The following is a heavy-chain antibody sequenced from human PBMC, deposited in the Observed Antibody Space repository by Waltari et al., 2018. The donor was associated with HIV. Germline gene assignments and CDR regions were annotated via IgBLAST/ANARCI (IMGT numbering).Heavy chain of an antibody. J-gene: IGHJ4*02. V-gene: IGHV4-39*01. CDR2: IYYSGST. CDR3: ARTAAAAMIDY. D-gene: IGHD2-2*01. CDR1: GGSIRSSSYY. Sequence: QLQLQESGPGLVKPSETLSLTCPVPGGSIRSSSYYWGWIRQPPGKGLEWIGSIYYSGSTYYNPSLKSRVTISVDTSKNQFSLKLSSVTAADTAVYYCARTAAAAMIDYWGQGTLVTVSS.